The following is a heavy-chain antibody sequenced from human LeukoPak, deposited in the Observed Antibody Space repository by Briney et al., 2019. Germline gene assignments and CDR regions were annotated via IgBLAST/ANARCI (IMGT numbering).Heavy chain of an antibody. CDR3: ARSGYSGYDGGIYFDY. Sequence: SQTLSLTCAISGDSVSSNSAAWNWIRQSPSRGLEWLGRTYYRSKWYNDYAVSVKSRITINPDTSKNQSSLQLNSVTPEDTAVYYCARSGYSGYDGGIYFDYWGQGTLVTVSS. J-gene: IGHJ4*02. CDR1: GDSVSSNSAA. D-gene: IGHD5-12*01. V-gene: IGHV6-1*01. CDR2: TYYRSKWYN.